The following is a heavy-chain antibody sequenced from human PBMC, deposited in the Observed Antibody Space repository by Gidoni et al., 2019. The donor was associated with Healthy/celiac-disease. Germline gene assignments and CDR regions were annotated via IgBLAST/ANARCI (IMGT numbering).Heavy chain of an antibody. CDR3: AKDPSAAPEYFDY. V-gene: IGHV3-23*04. Sequence: EVQLVASGGGLVQPGGSLRLSCAAPGFPFSSYAMSWVRQAPGKGLELVSAISGSGGSTYYADSVKGRFTISRDNSKNTLYLQMNSLRAEDTAVYYCAKDPSAAPEYFDYWGQGTLVTVSS. D-gene: IGHD6-13*01. CDR2: ISGSGGST. CDR1: GFPFSSYA. J-gene: IGHJ4*02.